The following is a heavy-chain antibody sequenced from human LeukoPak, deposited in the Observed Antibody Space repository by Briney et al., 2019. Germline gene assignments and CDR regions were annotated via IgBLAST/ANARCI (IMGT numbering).Heavy chain of an antibody. V-gene: IGHV3-64*01. D-gene: IGHD4-17*01. Sequence: GGSLRLSCAASGFTFSSYAMHWVRQAPGKGLEYVSAISSNGGSTYYANSVKGRFTISRDNSKNTLYLQMGSLRAEDMAVYYCARDPYGDYGLYFDYWGQGTLVTVSS. J-gene: IGHJ4*02. CDR1: GFTFSSYA. CDR3: ARDPYGDYGLYFDY. CDR2: ISSNGGST.